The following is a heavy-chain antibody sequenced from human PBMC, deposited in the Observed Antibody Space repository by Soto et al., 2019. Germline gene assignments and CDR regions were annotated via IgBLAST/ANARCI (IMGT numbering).Heavy chain of an antibody. CDR3: ARVITYHYGMDV. CDR1: GGSIGSYY. Sequence: SETLSLTCTVSGGSIGSYYWNWLRQPAGKGLEWVGYVYYTGSTNYNPSLEGRATISVDSFKKQVSLNLRSVTAADSATYYCARVITYHYGMDVWGQGITVTVSS. CDR2: VYYTGST. V-gene: IGHV4-59*01. D-gene: IGHD3-16*01. J-gene: IGHJ6*02.